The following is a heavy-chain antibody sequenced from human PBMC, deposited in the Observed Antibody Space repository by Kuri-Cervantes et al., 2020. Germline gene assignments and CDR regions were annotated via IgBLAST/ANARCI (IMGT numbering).Heavy chain of an antibody. CDR2: IYYSGST. J-gene: IGHJ6*03. CDR1: GGSISSGDYY. D-gene: IGHD2-2*01. CDR3: ARGRSTARYYYYYYYMDV. Sequence: LRLSCTVSGGSISSGDYYWSWIRQPPGKGLEWIGYIYYSGSTYYNPSLKSRVTISVDKSKNQFSLKLSSVTAADTAVYYCARGRSTARYYYYYYYMDVWGKGTTVTVSS. V-gene: IGHV4-30-4*08.